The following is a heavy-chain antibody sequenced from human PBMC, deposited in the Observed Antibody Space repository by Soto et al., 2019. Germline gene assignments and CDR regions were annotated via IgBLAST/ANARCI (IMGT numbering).Heavy chain of an antibody. CDR2: ISSSSSTI. Sequence: EVQLVESGGGLVQPGGSLRLSCAASGFTFSSYSMNWVRQAPGKGLEWVSYISSSSSTIYYADSVKGRFTISRDNAKNSLYLQMNSLRAEDTAVYYCARDQFEQWLVRGSYYFDYWGQGTLVTVSS. V-gene: IGHV3-48*01. CDR3: ARDQFEQWLVRGSYYFDY. D-gene: IGHD6-19*01. CDR1: GFTFSSYS. J-gene: IGHJ4*02.